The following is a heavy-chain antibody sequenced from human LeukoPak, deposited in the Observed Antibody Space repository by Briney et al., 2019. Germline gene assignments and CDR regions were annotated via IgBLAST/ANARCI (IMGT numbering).Heavy chain of an antibody. Sequence: PGGSLRLSCAASGFTFSSYGMNWVRQAPGKGLEWVSYISSSSSYTNYADSVKGRFTISRDNAKNSLYLQMNSLRAEDTAVYYCVTESYGDYDMGAFDIWGQGTVVTVSS. V-gene: IGHV3-21*05. CDR1: GFTFSSYG. J-gene: IGHJ3*02. D-gene: IGHD4-17*01. CDR2: ISSSSSYT. CDR3: VTESYGDYDMGAFDI.